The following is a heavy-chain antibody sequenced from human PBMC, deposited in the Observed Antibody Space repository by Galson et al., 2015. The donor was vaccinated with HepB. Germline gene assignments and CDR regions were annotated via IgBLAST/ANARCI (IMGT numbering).Heavy chain of an antibody. CDR2: IFSSGRT. CDR1: GGSISRFH. J-gene: IGHJ3*02. Sequence: SETLSLTCSVSGGSISRFHWTWIRQPAGKGLEWIGRIFSSGRTTYNPSLKSRVTMSVDTFRNQFSPKMTSMTAADTAVYFCARNRGGDSWDDAFDIWGQGTKVTVSS. D-gene: IGHD2-21*02. CDR3: ARNRGGDSWDDAFDI. V-gene: IGHV4-4*07.